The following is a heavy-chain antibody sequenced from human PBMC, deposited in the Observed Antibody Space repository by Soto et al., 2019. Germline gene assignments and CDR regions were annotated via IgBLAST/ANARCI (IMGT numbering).Heavy chain of an antibody. CDR3: ARARPEQYYYDSSGYYWFAFDI. Sequence: SETLSLTCTVSGGSISSYYWSWIRQPPGKGLEWIGYIYYSGSTNYNPSLKSRVTISVDTSKNQFSLKLSSVTAADTAVYYCARARPEQYYYDSSGYYWFAFDIWGQGTMVTVSS. J-gene: IGHJ3*02. D-gene: IGHD3-22*01. CDR1: GGSISSYY. CDR2: IYYSGST. V-gene: IGHV4-59*01.